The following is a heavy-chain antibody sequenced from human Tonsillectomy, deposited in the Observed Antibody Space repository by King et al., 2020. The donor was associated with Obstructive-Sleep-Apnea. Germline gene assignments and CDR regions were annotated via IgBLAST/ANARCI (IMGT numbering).Heavy chain of an antibody. CDR1: GCLLSTSGVG. D-gene: IGHD7-27*01. CDR3: AHRLLGLDDAFDI. CDR2: IYWDDDK. V-gene: IGHV2-5*02. Sequence: TLKESGPTLVKQPQTLTLPCTFSGCLLSTSGVGVGWIRPPAGRALEWLALIYWDDDKLYRPSLKCRLTITKDTSKNQVVLTMTNMDPVDTATYYCAHRLLGLDDAFDIWGQGTMVTVSS. J-gene: IGHJ3*02.